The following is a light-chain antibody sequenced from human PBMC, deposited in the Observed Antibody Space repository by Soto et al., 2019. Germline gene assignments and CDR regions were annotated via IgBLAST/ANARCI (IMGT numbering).Light chain of an antibody. CDR1: QSVSSN. Sequence: EIFVTQSPATLSVTRWEIATLSWRASQSVSSNLAGYQQKPGQAPRLLIYGAFSRATGIPDRFSGSGSGTDFTLTISRLEPEDFAVYYCHQYDSSHTFGQGTRLEI. CDR2: GAF. V-gene: IGKV3-20*01. CDR3: HQYDSSHT. J-gene: IGKJ5*01.